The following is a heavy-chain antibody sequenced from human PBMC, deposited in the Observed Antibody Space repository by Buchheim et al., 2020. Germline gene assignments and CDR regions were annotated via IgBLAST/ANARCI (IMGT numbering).Heavy chain of an antibody. CDR3: AREAPGTYSNFYLDY. J-gene: IGHJ4*02. Sequence: QVQLQESGPGLVKPSETLSLTCTVSGGSISSYYWSWIRQPPGKGLEWIGYIYYSGSTNYNPSLQSRVTISVDTSKNQFSLKLSSVTAADTAVYYCAREAPGTYSNFYLDYWGQGTL. CDR1: GGSISSYY. V-gene: IGHV4-59*01. D-gene: IGHD4-11*01. CDR2: IYYSGST.